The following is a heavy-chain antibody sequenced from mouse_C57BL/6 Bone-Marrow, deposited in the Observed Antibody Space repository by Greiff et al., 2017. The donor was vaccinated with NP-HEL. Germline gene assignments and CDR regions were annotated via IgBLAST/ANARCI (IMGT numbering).Heavy chain of an antibody. CDR1: GYTFTSYW. J-gene: IGHJ2*01. CDR3: ARGAKDGYYFDY. Sequence: QVQLKQPGAELVKPGASVKMSCKASGYTFTSYWITWLKQRPGQGLAWIGDIYPGSGSTNYNEKFKSKATLTVDTSSSTAYMQLSSLTSEDSAVYYCARGAKDGYYFDYWGQGTTLTVSS. V-gene: IGHV1-55*01. D-gene: IGHD2-3*01. CDR2: IYPGSGST.